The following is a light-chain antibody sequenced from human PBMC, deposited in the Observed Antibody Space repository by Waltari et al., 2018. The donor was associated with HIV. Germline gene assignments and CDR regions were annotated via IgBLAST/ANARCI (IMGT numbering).Light chain of an antibody. V-gene: IGLV2-23*02. J-gene: IGLJ3*02. Sequence: QSALTQPASVSESLGQSITISCTGGGSDVGHFNFFSWYHKRPGKAPRLMIYDDLKRPSGVSTRFSASKSGNTASLTISGLQVEDEADYYCCSYGGDNTFVFGGGTTVTVL. CDR1: GSDVGHFNF. CDR3: CSYGGDNTFV. CDR2: DDL.